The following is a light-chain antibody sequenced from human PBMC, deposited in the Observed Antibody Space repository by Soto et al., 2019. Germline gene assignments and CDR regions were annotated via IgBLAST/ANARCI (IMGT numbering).Light chain of an antibody. V-gene: IGLV2-11*01. Sequence: QSALAQPRSVSGSPGQSVTLACTGTSSDVGGYDFVSWYQQYPGTAPKLIIFDVTERTSGVPDRFSGSKSGNSASLTISGRQAEDEADYYCYSYAGRYILGVFGGGTKLTGL. CDR3: YSYAGRYILGV. CDR1: SSDVGGYDF. CDR2: DVT. J-gene: IGLJ3*02.